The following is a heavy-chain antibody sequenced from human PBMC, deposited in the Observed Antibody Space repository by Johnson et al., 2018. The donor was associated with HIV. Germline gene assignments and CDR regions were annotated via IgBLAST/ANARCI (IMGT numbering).Heavy chain of an antibody. J-gene: IGHJ3*02. CDR3: AKDCQWGSSTQGAFDI. V-gene: IGHV3-30-3*02. Sequence: QVQLVESGGGSVQPGGSLSLSCAASEFTFSTYWMTWVRQAPGKGLEWVAVISYDASNKYYGDSVKGRFTISRDNSKNTLYVQMNSLRAEDTAVYYCAKDCQWGSSTQGAFDIWGQGTMVTVSS. D-gene: IGHD6-6*01. CDR2: ISYDASNK. CDR1: EFTFSTYW.